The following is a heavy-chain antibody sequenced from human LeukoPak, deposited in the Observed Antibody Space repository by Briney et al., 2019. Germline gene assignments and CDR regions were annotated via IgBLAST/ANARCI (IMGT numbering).Heavy chain of an antibody. V-gene: IGHV1-69*04. J-gene: IGHJ4*02. Sequence: ASVKVSCKASGGTFSSYAIIWVRQAPGQGLEWMGRIIPILGIANYAQKFQGRVTITADKSTSTAYMELSSLRSEDTAVYYCYAKEDGYNRHFDYWGQGTLATVSS. CDR2: IIPILGIA. D-gene: IGHD5-24*01. CDR3: YAKEDGYNRHFDY. CDR1: GGTFSSYA.